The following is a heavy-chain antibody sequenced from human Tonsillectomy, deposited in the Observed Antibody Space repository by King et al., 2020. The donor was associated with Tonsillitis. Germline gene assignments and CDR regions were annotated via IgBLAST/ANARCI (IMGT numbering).Heavy chain of an antibody. Sequence: VQLVESGGGLVQPGGSLRLSCAASGFTFSSYAMSWVRQAPGKGLEWVSTFSGIGGSTYYADSVKGRLPISRDNSMNTLYVQMNSLRAEDTAVYYCAKVANSNAYDYFDYWGQGTLVTVSS. CDR1: GFTFSSYA. J-gene: IGHJ4*02. CDR2: FSGIGGST. V-gene: IGHV3-23*04. D-gene: IGHD4-11*01. CDR3: AKVANSNAYDYFDY.